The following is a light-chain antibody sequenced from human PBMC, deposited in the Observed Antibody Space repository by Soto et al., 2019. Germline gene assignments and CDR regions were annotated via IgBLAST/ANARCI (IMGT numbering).Light chain of an antibody. CDR1: SSDVGGYNY. CDR2: DVS. Sequence: QSVLTQPASVSGSPGQSITISCTGTSSDVGGYNYVSWYQQHPGKAPKLMIYDVSNRPSGVSNRFSGSKSGNTASLTISGLQAEDEADYYCGSYRSRSVVFGGGTKLTVL. CDR3: GSYRSRSVV. J-gene: IGLJ2*01. V-gene: IGLV2-14*01.